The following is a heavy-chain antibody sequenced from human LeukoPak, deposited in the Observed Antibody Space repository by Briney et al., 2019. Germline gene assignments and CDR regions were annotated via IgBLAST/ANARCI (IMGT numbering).Heavy chain of an antibody. D-gene: IGHD2-15*01. CDR3: ARGNRIRYCSGGSCHATLYYFDY. Sequence: GASVKVSCKASGYTFTSYDINWVRQATGQGLEWMGRMNPNSGNTGYARNFQGRVTMTRNTSISTAFMELSSLRSEDTAVYYCARGNRIRYCSGGSCHATLYYFDYWGQGTLVTVSS. CDR1: GYTFTSYD. CDR2: MNPNSGNT. V-gene: IGHV1-8*01. J-gene: IGHJ4*02.